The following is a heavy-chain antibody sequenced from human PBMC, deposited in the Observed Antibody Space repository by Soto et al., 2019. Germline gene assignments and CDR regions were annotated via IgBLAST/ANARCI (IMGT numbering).Heavy chain of an antibody. J-gene: IGHJ5*02. Sequence: SETLSLTCAVSGGSISSGGYSWSWIRQPPGKGLEWIGYIYYSGSTYYNPSLKSRVTISLDTSKNQFSLRLSSVTAADTAVYYCARLGAYYQSLDPWGQGTLVTVSS. D-gene: IGHD2-21*01. CDR2: IYYSGST. V-gene: IGHV4-30-4*07. CDR1: GGSISSGGYS. CDR3: ARLGAYYQSLDP.